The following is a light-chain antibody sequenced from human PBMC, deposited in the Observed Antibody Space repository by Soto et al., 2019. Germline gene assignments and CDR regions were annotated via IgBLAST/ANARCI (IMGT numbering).Light chain of an antibody. CDR1: SSDVGSYNR. CDR2: EVS. CDR3: SSLTTSETWV. V-gene: IGLV2-14*02. Sequence: QSALTQPASVSGSPGQSITISCTGGSSDVGSYNRVSWYRQYPGKAPQLMIYEVSYRPSGVSTRFSGSKSGNTASLTISGLQAEDEADYFCSSLTTSETWVIGGGTKLTVL. J-gene: IGLJ3*02.